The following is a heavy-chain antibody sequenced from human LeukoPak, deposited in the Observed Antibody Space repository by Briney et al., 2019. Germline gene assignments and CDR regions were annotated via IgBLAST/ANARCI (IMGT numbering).Heavy chain of an antibody. V-gene: IGHV1-18*01. CDR3: ARDSRLWFGELLLGYYYFGMDV. Sequence: ASVKVSSKSSGYTFTTYGISWVRQAPGQGLEGMGWISAYNGNTNYAQELQGRVTMTTDTSTSTAYMELRSLRSDDTAVYYCARDSRLWFGELLLGYYYFGMDVWGQGTTVTVSS. CDR1: GYTFTTYG. CDR2: ISAYNGNT. D-gene: IGHD3-10*01. J-gene: IGHJ6*02.